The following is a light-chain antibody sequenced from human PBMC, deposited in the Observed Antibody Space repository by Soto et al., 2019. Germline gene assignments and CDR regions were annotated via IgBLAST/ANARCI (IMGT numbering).Light chain of an antibody. V-gene: IGKV2-28*01. CDR1: QSLLHNNGYNY. CDR2: LGS. Sequence: DIVMTQSPLSLPVTPGEPASISCRSSQSLLHNNGYNYLDWYVQKPGQSPQVLIYLGSKRASGVPDRFSGSGSGTDFTLTISGLQPEDFATYYCQQSYFNPWTFGQGTKVDIK. J-gene: IGKJ1*01. CDR3: QQSYFNPWT.